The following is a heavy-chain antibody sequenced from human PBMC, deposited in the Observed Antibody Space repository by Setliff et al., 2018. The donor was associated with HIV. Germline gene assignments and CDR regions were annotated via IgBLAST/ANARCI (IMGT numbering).Heavy chain of an antibody. V-gene: IGHV1-2*02. D-gene: IGHD1-1*01. J-gene: IGHJ4*02. CDR3: ARQLSNSFDY. CDR2: ISPDNANT. Sequence: ASVKVSCKSSGYTSTDYFMHWARQAPGQGLEWMGWISPDNANTRISQKFRGSVTMTRDRSINTAYMEFTGLTSDDTAVYYCARQLSNSFDYWGQGTLVTVSS. CDR1: GYTSTDYF.